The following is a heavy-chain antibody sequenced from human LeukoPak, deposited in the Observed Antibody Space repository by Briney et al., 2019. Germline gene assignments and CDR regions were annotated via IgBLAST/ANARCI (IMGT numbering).Heavy chain of an antibody. D-gene: IGHD4-11*01. Sequence: SETLSLTCTVSGGSISSYYWSWIRQPPGKGLEGIGYIYYSGSTNYNPSLKSRVTISVDTSKNQFSLKLSSVTAADTAVYYCARAIVGTVTTTFDYWGQGTLVTVSS. CDR1: GGSISSYY. V-gene: IGHV4-59*01. J-gene: IGHJ4*02. CDR3: ARAIVGTVTTTFDY. CDR2: IYYSGST.